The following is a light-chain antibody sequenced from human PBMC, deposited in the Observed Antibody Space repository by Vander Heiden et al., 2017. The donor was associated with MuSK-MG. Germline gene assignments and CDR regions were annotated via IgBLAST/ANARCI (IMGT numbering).Light chain of an antibody. J-gene: IGLJ2*01. CDR3: CSYAGSSSYVV. CDR2: EVS. V-gene: IGLV2-23*02. Sequence: SALTQPASVSGSPGQSIHISCTGTSTDVGSSNLFSWYQQHPGKAPKLMIYEVSKRPSGVSNRFSGSKSGNTASLTISGLQAEDEADYYCCSYAGSSSYVVFGGGTKLTVL. CDR1: STDVGSSNL.